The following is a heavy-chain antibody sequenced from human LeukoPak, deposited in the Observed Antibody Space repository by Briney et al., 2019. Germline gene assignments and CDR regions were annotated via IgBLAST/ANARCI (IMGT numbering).Heavy chain of an antibody. CDR3: ARGQYSSDGTGYLVDS. D-gene: IGHD3-22*01. CDR1: GFTFSSHA. Sequence: PGGSLRLSCAASGFTFSSHAMHWVRQAPGKGLEWVALISHHGTYKYYADSVKGRFTISRDSSKDTLYLQMNSLRAEDTAVYYCARGQYSSDGTGYLVDSWGQGTLVTVSS. V-gene: IGHV3-30*04. CDR2: ISHHGTYK. J-gene: IGHJ4*02.